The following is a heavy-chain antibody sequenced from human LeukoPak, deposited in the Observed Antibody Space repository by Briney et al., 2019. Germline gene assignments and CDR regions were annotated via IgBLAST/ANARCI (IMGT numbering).Heavy chain of an antibody. Sequence: PSETLSPTCTVSGGSISSYYWSWIRQPPGKGLEWIGYIYYSGSTNYNPSLKSRVTISVDTSKNQFSLKLSSVTAADTAVYYCARDSSGYYDRAFDIWGQGTMVTVSS. D-gene: IGHD3-22*01. CDR1: GGSISSYY. V-gene: IGHV4-59*01. CDR3: ARDSSGYYDRAFDI. J-gene: IGHJ3*02. CDR2: IYYSGST.